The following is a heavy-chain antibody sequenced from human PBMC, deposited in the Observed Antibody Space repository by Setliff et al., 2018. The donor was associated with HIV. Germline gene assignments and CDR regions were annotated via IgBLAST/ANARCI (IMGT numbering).Heavy chain of an antibody. D-gene: IGHD3-22*01. CDR3: ERDFQNYYDSSGYYYAGDYFDY. CDR1: GGSISSYY. V-gene: IGHV4-4*07. Sequence: SETLSLTCTVSGGSISSYYWSWIRQPAGKGLEWIGRIYTSGSTNYNPSLKSRVTMSVDTSKNQFSLKLSSVTAADTAVYYCERDFQNYYDSSGYYYAGDYFDYWGQGTLVTVSS. J-gene: IGHJ4*02. CDR2: IYTSGST.